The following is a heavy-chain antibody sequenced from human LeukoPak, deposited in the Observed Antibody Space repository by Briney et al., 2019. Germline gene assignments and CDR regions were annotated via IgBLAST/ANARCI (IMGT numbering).Heavy chain of an antibody. J-gene: IGHJ4*02. Sequence: GGSLRLSCAAPGFTFSNYYMHWVRRAPGKGLVWVSRINTDGRSTDYADSVKGRFTISRDNAKNTLYLQMNSLRAEDTAVYYCTRDAGTAGAERLDYWGQGTLVTVSS. CDR2: INTDGRST. V-gene: IGHV3-74*01. D-gene: IGHD2-21*02. CDR1: GFTFSNYY. CDR3: TRDAGTAGAERLDY.